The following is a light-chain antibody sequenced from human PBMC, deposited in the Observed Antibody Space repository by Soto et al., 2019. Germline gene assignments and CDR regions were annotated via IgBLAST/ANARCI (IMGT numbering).Light chain of an antibody. J-gene: IGKJ2*01. V-gene: IGKV3-20*01. CDR1: QRVSGSS. Sequence: VLTQSPGSLSLSPGDRATLSCRASQRVSGSSLAWYQQKPGQAPRLLIYGGSNRATGVPDRFSGSGSGADFTLTISRVEPEDFAVYHCQQYGNSPSFGQGTILEIK. CDR3: QQYGNSPS. CDR2: GGS.